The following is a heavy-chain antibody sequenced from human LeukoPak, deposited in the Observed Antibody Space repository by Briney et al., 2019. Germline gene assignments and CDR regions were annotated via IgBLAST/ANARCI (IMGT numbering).Heavy chain of an antibody. CDR2: IYYSGST. Sequence: SETLSLTCTVSGGSISSYYWSWIRQPPGKGLEWIGYIYYSGSTNHNPSLKSRVTISVDTSKNQFSLKLSSVTAADTAVYYCARLRPGNDWFDPWGQGTLVTVSS. J-gene: IGHJ5*02. CDR1: GGSISSYY. CDR3: ARLRPGNDWFDP. D-gene: IGHD3-16*01. V-gene: IGHV4-59*08.